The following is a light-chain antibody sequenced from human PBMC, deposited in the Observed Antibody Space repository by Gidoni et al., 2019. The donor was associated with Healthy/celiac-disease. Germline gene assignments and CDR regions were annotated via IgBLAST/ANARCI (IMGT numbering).Light chain of an antibody. V-gene: IGKV3-20*01. CDR3: QQYGSSPYT. CDR2: GAS. Sequence: EIVLTQSPGTLSLSPWERATLSCRASQRVSSSYLAWYQQKPGQAPRLLIYGASSRATGIPDRFSGSGSGTDFTLTISRLEPEDFAVYYCQQYGSSPYTFXXXTKLEIK. J-gene: IGKJ2*01. CDR1: QRVSSSY.